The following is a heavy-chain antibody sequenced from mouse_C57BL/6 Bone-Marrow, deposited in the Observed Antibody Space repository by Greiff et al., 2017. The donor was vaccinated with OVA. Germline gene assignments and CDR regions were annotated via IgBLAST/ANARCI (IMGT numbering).Heavy chain of an antibody. CDR3: ARQYYYGSSYLYYYAMDY. D-gene: IGHD1-1*01. Sequence: EVKVVESGGDLVKPGGSLKLSCAASGFTFSSYGMSWVRQTPDKRLEWVATISSGGSYTYYPDSVKGRFTISRDNAKNTLYLQMSSLKSEDTAMYYCARQYYYGSSYLYYYAMDYWGQGTSVTVSS. CDR1: GFTFSSYG. CDR2: ISSGGSYT. J-gene: IGHJ4*01. V-gene: IGHV5-6*01.